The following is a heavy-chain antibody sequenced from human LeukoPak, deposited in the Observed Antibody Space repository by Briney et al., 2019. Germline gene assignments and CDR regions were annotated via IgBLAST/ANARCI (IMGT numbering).Heavy chain of an antibody. CDR2: ISGSGGST. CDR1: GFTFSSYA. J-gene: IGHJ5*02. Sequence: PGGSLGLSCAASGFTFSSYAMSWVRQAPGKGLEWVSAISGSGGSTYYADSAKGRFTISRDNSKNTLYLQMNSLRAEDTAVYYCAKVSSGWYQGWFDPWGQGTLVTVSS. CDR3: AKVSSGWYQGWFDP. V-gene: IGHV3-23*01. D-gene: IGHD6-19*01.